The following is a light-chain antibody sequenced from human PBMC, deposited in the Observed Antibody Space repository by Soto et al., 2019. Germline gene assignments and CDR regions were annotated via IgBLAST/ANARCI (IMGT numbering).Light chain of an antibody. CDR2: GAS. CDR3: QQYNNWPRGLT. J-gene: IGKJ4*01. Sequence: EIVMTQSPATLSVSPGERATLSCRASQSVSSNLARYQRKPGQAPRLLIYGASTRATGIPARFSGSGSGTEFTLTISSLQSEDFAVYYCQQYNNWPRGLTFGGGTKVDIK. CDR1: QSVSSN. V-gene: IGKV3-15*01.